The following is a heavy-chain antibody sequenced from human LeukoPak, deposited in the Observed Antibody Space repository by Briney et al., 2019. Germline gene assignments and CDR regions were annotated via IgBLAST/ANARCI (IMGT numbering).Heavy chain of an antibody. D-gene: IGHD4-23*01. CDR1: GFTFSSYW. Sequence: PGGSLRLSCAASGFTFSSYWMSWVRQAPGKGLEWVANIKQDGSEKYYVDSVKGRFAISRDNAKNSLYLQMNSLRAEDTAVYYCARMISVVTPEGFDYWGQGTLVTVSS. CDR2: IKQDGSEK. CDR3: ARMISVVTPEGFDY. V-gene: IGHV3-7*03. J-gene: IGHJ4*02.